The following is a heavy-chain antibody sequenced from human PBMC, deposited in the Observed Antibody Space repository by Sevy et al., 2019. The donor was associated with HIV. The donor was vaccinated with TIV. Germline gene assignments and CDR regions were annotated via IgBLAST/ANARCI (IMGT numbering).Heavy chain of an antibody. Sequence: GGSLRLSCAASGFTVSGNYMSWVRQAPGKGLEWVSGIYRGGTTHFADPVKGRFTISRDNSKNTLYLQMNSLSAEDTAVYYCARAVEDYSDSSGWDWYFDLWGRGTLVTVSS. CDR3: ARAVEDYSDSSGWDWYFDL. V-gene: IGHV3-66*01. J-gene: IGHJ2*01. CDR2: IYRGGTT. D-gene: IGHD3-22*01. CDR1: GFTVSGNY.